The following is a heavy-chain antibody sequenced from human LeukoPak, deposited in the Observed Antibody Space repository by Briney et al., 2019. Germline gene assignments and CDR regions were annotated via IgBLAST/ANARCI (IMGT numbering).Heavy chain of an antibody. CDR1: GLTASSIY. CDR2: ISYDGSNT. D-gene: IGHD3-22*01. Sequence: SGGSLRLSCAVSGLTASSIYMSWVRQAPGEGLEWVAVISYDGSNTFYADTVKGRFTISRDNSKNTLYLQMNSLRAEDTAVYYCAKGVQWTYYYDSSGYQGAVDYWGQGSLVTVSS. J-gene: IGHJ4*02. V-gene: IGHV3-30*18. CDR3: AKGVQWTYYYDSSGYQGAVDY.